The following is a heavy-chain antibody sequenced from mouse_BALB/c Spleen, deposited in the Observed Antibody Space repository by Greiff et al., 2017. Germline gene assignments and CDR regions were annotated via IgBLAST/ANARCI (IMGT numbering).Heavy chain of an antibody. V-gene: IGHV5-17*02. Sequence: EVQLQESGGGLVQPGGSRKLSCAASGFTFSSFGMHWVRQAPEKGLEWVAYISSGSSTIYYADTVKGRFTISRDNPKNTLFLQMTSLRSEDTAMYYCARWDGNYNYYAMDYWGQGTSVTVSS. CDR3: ARWDGNYNYYAMDY. D-gene: IGHD2-1*01. CDR1: GFTFSSFG. J-gene: IGHJ4*01. CDR2: ISSGSSTI.